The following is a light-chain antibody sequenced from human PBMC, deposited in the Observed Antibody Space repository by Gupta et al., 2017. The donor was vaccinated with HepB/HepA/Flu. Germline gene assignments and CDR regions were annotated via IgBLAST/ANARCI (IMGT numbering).Light chain of an antibody. V-gene: IGKV3-20*01. CDR3: QQYNNSPST. CDR1: QSVGFNY. J-gene: IGKJ1*01. Sequence: EIVLTQSPDTLSLSPGERATLSCRASQSVGFNYLAWYQQKPGQTPRLLIYGASTRATGVPDRFSGSGSGTDFTLTISRLEPEDFAVYYCQQYNNSPSTFGQGTKVEIK. CDR2: GAS.